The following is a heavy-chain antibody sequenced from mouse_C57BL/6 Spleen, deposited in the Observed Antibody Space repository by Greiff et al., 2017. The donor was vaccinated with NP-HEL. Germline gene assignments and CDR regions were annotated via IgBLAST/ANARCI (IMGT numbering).Heavy chain of an antibody. CDR2: ILPGSGST. D-gene: IGHD3-2*02. CDR3: ARGQLRPDCYAMDY. V-gene: IGHV1-9*01. Sequence: VKLQQSGAELMKPGASVKLSCKATGYTFTGYWIEWVKQRPGHGLEWIGEILPGSGSTNYNEKFKGKATFTADTSSNTAYMQLSSLTTEDSAIDYCARGQLRPDCYAMDYWGQGTSVTVSS. J-gene: IGHJ4*01. CDR1: GYTFTGYW.